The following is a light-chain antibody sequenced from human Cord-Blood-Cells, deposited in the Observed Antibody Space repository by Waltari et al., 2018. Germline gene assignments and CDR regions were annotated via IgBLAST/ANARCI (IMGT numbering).Light chain of an antibody. CDR1: QSISSW. J-gene: IGKJ1*01. Sequence: DIQMTQSPSTLSASGRGRGTITCRASQSISSWLAWYQQKPGKAPKLLIYDASSLESGVPSRFSGSGSGTEFTLTISSLQPDDFAAYYCQQYNSYSWTFGQGTKVEIK. V-gene: IGKV1-5*01. CDR2: DAS. CDR3: QQYNSYSWT.